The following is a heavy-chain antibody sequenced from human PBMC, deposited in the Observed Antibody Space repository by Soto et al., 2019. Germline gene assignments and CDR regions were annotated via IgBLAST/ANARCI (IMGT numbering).Heavy chain of an antibody. J-gene: IGHJ4*02. V-gene: IGHV3-9*01. CDR2: ISWNSGSI. D-gene: IGHD5-12*01. Sequence: GVSLRLSFAASGFTFDDYAMHWVRQAPGKGLEWVSGISWNSGSIGYADSVKGRFTISRDNAKNSLYLQMNSLRAEDTALYYCAKAGEVATIDFDYWGQGTLVTVSS. CDR3: AKAGEVATIDFDY. CDR1: GFTFDDYA.